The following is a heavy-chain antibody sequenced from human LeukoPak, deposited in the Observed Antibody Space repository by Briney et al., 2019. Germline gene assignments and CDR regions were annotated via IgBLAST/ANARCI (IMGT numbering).Heavy chain of an antibody. V-gene: IGHV3-23*01. CDR3: GLRSIAVAGSDY. CDR2: ISSGGGST. D-gene: IGHD6-19*01. CDR1: GFIFSNYV. Sequence: PGGSLRLSCEASGFIFSNYVMSWVRQAPGKGLQWVSSISSGGGSTYYADSVKGRFTISRDNSKNTLYLQMNSLRAVDTAVYYCGLRSIAVAGSDYWGQGTLVTVSS. J-gene: IGHJ4*02.